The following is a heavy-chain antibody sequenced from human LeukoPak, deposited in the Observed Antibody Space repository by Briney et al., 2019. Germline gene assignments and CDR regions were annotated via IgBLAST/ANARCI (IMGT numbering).Heavy chain of an antibody. CDR3: ARGPRGGYSTRFDY. V-gene: IGHV4-34*01. Sequence: PSETLSLTCAVYGGSFSGYYWSWIRQPPGKGLEWIGEINHSGSTNYNPSLKSRVTISVDTSKNQFSLKLSSVTAADTAVYYCARGPRGGYSTRFDYWGQGTLVTVSS. CDR1: GGSFSGYY. D-gene: IGHD5-24*01. J-gene: IGHJ4*02. CDR2: INHSGST.